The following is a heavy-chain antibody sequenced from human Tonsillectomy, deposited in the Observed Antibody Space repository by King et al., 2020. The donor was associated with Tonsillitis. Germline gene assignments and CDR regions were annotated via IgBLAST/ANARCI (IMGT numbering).Heavy chain of an antibody. CDR3: ARGPRTVTTSLDY. CDR2: ISYYGSNK. CDR1: GFTFNYYA. J-gene: IGHJ4*02. Sequence: VQLVESGGAVVQPGRSLRLSCAASGFTFNYYAIHWVRQAPGKGLEGGSFISYYGSNKYYAGSVKGRFTIPRDNSRNMLSLQMNSLRNEDTAVYYCARGPRTVTTSLDYWGQGTLVTVSS. D-gene: IGHD4-17*01. V-gene: IGHV3-30-3*01.